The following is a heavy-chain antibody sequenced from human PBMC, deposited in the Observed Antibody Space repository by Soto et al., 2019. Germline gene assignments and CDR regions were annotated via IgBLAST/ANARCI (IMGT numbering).Heavy chain of an antibody. CDR2: ISYDGSNK. D-gene: IGHD1-7*01. Sequence: PGGSLRLSCASSGFTVSSYGMHWVRQAPGKGLEWVAVISYDGSNKYYADSVKGRFTISRDNSKNTLYLQMSSLKPEDTAVYYCAKDTELQAYYYYYGMDVWGQGTAVTVSS. CDR3: AKDTELQAYYYYYGMDV. V-gene: IGHV3-30*18. CDR1: GFTVSSYG. J-gene: IGHJ6*02.